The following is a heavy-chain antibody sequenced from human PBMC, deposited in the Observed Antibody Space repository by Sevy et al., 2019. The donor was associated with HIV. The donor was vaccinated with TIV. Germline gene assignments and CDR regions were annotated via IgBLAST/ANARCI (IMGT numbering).Heavy chain of an antibody. D-gene: IGHD3-22*01. CDR2: ISSDGTTI. Sequence: GGSLRLSCAASGFTFSSYEMNWVRQAPGKGLEWVSYISSDGTTIYYADSVKGRCTISRDNAQNSVSLQMNSLRAEDTAVYYCARDLDDKSGYYYGAIDYWGQGTLVTVSS. V-gene: IGHV3-48*03. CDR1: GFTFSSYE. J-gene: IGHJ4*02. CDR3: ARDLDDKSGYYYGAIDY.